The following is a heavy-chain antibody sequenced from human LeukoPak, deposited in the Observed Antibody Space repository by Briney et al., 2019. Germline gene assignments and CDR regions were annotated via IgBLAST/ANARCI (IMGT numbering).Heavy chain of an antibody. D-gene: IGHD5-24*01. CDR3: ACAGGWLQLAAFDY. CDR1: GYTFTGYY. Sequence: ASVKVSCKASGYTFTGYYMHWVRQAPGQGLEWMGWINPNSGGTNYAQKFQGRVTMTRDTSISTAHMELSRLRSDDTAVYYCACAGGWLQLAAFDYWGQGTLVTVSS. V-gene: IGHV1-2*02. J-gene: IGHJ4*02. CDR2: INPNSGGT.